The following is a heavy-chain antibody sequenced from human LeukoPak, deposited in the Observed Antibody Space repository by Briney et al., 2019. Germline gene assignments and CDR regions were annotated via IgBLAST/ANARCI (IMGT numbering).Heavy chain of an antibody. CDR1: GYTLTELS. D-gene: IGHD3-10*01. CDR2: FDPEDGET. J-gene: IGHJ4*02. V-gene: IGHV1-24*01. CDR3: ATDGPYYYGSGSYYRRLDY. Sequence: ASVKVSCKVSGYTLTELSMHWVRQAPGKGLEWMGGFDPEDGETIYAQKFQARVTMTEDTSTDTAYMELSSLRSEDTAVYYCATDGPYYYGSGSYYRRLDYWGQGTLVTVSS.